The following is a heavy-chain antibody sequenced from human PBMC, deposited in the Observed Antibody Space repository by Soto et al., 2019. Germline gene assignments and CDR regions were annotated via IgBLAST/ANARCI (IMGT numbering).Heavy chain of an antibody. D-gene: IGHD2-15*01. J-gene: IGHJ5*01. CDR1: GFSLSTSGVG. CDR3: ARGXRYCSRXNXXNCFDS. Sequence: QITLKESGPTLVKPTQTLTLTCTFSGFSLSTSGVGVGWIRQPPGKALEWLALIYWDDDKRYSPSLNNRLTITKDTSKNQVVLTMTNVDPMDTATYYCARGXRYCSRXNXXNCFDSWGQGTLVTVSS. V-gene: IGHV2-5*02. CDR2: IYWDDDK.